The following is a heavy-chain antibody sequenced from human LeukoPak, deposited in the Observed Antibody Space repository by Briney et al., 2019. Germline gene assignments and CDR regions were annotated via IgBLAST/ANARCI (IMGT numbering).Heavy chain of an antibody. CDR3: ATDVGYS. Sequence: GGSLRLSCAASGFTFSSYGMHWVRQAPGKGLEWVAVISYDGSNKYYADSVKGRFTISRDNAKNSLYLQMNSLRAEDTALYYCATDVGYSWGQGTLVTVSS. CDR2: ISYDGSNK. D-gene: IGHD6-13*01. V-gene: IGHV3-30*03. CDR1: GFTFSSYG. J-gene: IGHJ4*02.